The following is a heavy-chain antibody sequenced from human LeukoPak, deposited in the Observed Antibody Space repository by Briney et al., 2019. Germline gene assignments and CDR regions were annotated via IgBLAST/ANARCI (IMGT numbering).Heavy chain of an antibody. V-gene: IGHV4-59*12. J-gene: IGHJ4*02. CDR3: ARVKRKYQVLKPLHETPSHYFDY. D-gene: IGHD2-2*01. CDR2: IHYTGST. Sequence: PSETLSLTCSVSGGPITVYHWIWIRQPPGKGLEFIGYIHYTGSTNYNSSLTSRISISTDTSKNQFSLKLSSVTAADTAMYYCARVKRKYQVLKPLHETPSHYFDYWGQGTLVTVSS. CDR1: GGPITVYH.